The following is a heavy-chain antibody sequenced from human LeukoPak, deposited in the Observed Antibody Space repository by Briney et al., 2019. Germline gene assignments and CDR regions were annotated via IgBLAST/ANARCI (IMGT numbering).Heavy chain of an antibody. CDR1: GGSISSGGYY. D-gene: IGHD5-18*01. V-gene: IGHV4-31*03. CDR2: IYYSGST. Sequence: PSETLSLTCTVSGGSISSGGYYWSWIRQHPGKGLEWIGYIYYSGSTYYNPSLKSRVTISVDTSKNQFSLKLSSVTAADTAVYYCARWGYSYGFDYRGQGTLVTVSS. CDR3: ARWGYSYGFDY. J-gene: IGHJ4*02.